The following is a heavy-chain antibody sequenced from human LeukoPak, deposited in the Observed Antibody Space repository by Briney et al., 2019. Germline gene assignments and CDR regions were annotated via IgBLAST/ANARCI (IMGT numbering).Heavy chain of an antibody. CDR1: GGTFSSYA. CDR3: AREEVMTPSSYYYYGMDV. Sequence: GASVKVSCKASGGTFSSYAISWVRQAPGQGLEWMGGIIPILGTANYAQKFQGRVTITADESTSTAYMELSSLRSEDTAVYYCAREEVMTPSSYYYYGMDVWGQGTTVTVSS. CDR2: IIPILGTA. V-gene: IGHV1-69*13. D-gene: IGHD2-21*01. J-gene: IGHJ6*02.